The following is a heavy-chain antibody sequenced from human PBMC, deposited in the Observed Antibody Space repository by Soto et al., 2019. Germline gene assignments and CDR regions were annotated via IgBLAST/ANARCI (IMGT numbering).Heavy chain of an antibody. CDR1: GFSLSTSGLG. D-gene: IGHD3-9*01. CDR2: IYWDDAN. V-gene: IGHV2-5*02. CDR3: ARKGPEDWPLDY. Sequence: QITLKESGPTLVKPTQTLTLTCTFSGFSLSTSGLGVGWIRQPPGAALEWLAVIYWDDANEYSPSLKNRLTINKDISKNQVVLTMTNMGPMDTGTYYCARKGPEDWPLDYWGQGTLVTVSS. J-gene: IGHJ4*02.